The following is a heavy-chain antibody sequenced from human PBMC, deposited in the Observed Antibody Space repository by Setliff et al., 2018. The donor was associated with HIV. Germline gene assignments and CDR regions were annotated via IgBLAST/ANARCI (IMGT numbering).Heavy chain of an antibody. Sequence: SETLSLTCTVSGGSFTSRSYYWGWIRQPPGKGLEWIGSIFYSGITYYNPSLKSRVTISVDTSKNQFSLNLTSVTAADTAVYYCARGVVDYDFWSGSGDYYYMDVWGKGTTGTAP. CDR1: GGSFTSRSYY. J-gene: IGHJ6*03. D-gene: IGHD3-3*01. CDR3: ARGVVDYDFWSGSGDYYYMDV. CDR2: IFYSGIT. V-gene: IGHV4-39*01.